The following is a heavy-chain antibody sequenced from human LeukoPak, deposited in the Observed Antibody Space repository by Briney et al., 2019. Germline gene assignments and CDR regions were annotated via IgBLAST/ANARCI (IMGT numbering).Heavy chain of an antibody. CDR3: ASMGYYYDSSGYYRY. CDR2: IKPDGSEK. D-gene: IGHD3-22*01. J-gene: IGHJ4*02. V-gene: IGHV3-7*03. Sequence: GGSLRLSCAASGFTFSSYWMSWVRQAPGKGLEWVANIKPDGSEKHYVDSVKGRLTIARDNAKNSLFLQMNSLRAEDTAVYYCASMGYYYDSSGYYRYWGQGTLVTVSS. CDR1: GFTFSSYW.